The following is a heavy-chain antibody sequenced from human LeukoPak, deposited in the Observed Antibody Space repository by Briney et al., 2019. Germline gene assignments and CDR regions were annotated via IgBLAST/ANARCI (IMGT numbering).Heavy chain of an antibody. CDR3: AKMDYYDSSGYPPVDY. Sequence: GGSLRLSCAASGFTFSSYAMSWVRQAPGKGLEWVSAISGSGGSTYYADSVKGRFTISRDNSKKTLYLQMNSLSAEDTAVYYCAKMDYYDSSGYPPVDYWGQGTLVTVSS. CDR1: GFTFSSYA. D-gene: IGHD3-22*01. J-gene: IGHJ4*02. V-gene: IGHV3-23*01. CDR2: ISGSGGST.